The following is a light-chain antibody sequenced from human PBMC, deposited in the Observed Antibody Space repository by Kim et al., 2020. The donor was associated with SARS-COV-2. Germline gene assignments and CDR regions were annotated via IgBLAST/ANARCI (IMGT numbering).Light chain of an antibody. V-gene: IGKV1D-16*01. Sequence: EIQMTQSPSSLSASVGDSVTITCRASQGVNIWLAWYQQKPGKAPKSLIYAASSLQSGVPSRFSGSGSGTDFTLTINNLQPDDFATYYCQQYNKYPITFDPGTRLEIK. CDR2: AAS. CDR3: QQYNKYPIT. CDR1: QGVNIW. J-gene: IGKJ5*01.